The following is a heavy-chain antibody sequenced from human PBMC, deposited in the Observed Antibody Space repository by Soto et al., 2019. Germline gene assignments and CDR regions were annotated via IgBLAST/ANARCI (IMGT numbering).Heavy chain of an antibody. Sequence: GGSLRLSCAASGFTFSSYAMHWVRQAPGKGLEWVAVISYDGGNKYYADSVKGRFTISRDNSKNTLYLQMNSLRAEDTAVYYCARDGYRWGSRYYFDYWGQGTLVTVSS. CDR3: ARDGYRWGSRYYFDY. D-gene: IGHD5-12*01. J-gene: IGHJ4*02. V-gene: IGHV3-30-3*01. CDR2: ISYDGGNK. CDR1: GFTFSSYA.